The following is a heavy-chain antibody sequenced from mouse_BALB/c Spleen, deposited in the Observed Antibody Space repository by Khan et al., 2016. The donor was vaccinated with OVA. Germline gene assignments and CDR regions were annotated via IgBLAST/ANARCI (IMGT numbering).Heavy chain of an antibody. D-gene: IGHD2-4*01. Sequence: EVQLQESGPGLVKPSQSLSLTCTVTGYSITSEYIWYWIRQFPGNKLEWMGFISYSGNTRYNPSLKSRISITRDTSTNQFFLQLNSVTSEDTATYYYARKDYYDYDPFPYWGQGTLVTVSA. CDR2: ISYSGNT. V-gene: IGHV3-2*02. J-gene: IGHJ3*01. CDR3: ARKDYYDYDPFPY. CDR1: GYSITSEYI.